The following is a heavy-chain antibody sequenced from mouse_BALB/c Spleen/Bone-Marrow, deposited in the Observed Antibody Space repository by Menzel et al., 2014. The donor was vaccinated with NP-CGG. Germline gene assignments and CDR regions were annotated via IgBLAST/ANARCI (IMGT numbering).Heavy chain of an antibody. CDR1: GYTFTDYA. Sequence: VQLQQSGPELVRPGVSVKISCKGSGYTFTDYAMHWVKQSHAQSLEWIGVISTYSGNTNYNQKFKGKATMTVDKSSSTAYIELARLTSEDSAICYCARGVYYDSTWFAYWGQGTLVTVSA. CDR3: ARGVYYDSTWFAY. V-gene: IGHV1-67*01. CDR2: ISTYSGNT. J-gene: IGHJ3*01. D-gene: IGHD2-4*01.